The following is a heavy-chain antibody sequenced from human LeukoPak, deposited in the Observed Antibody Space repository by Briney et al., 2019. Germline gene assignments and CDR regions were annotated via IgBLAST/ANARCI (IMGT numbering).Heavy chain of an antibody. Sequence: SVKVSCKASGGTFSSYAISWVRQAPGQGLEWMGRIIPILGIANYAQKFQGRVTITADKSTSTAYMELSSLRSEDTAVYYCARAHTAMVTGYFDYWGQGTLVTVSS. CDR2: IIPILGIA. J-gene: IGHJ4*02. CDR1: GGTFSSYA. V-gene: IGHV1-69*04. D-gene: IGHD5-18*01. CDR3: ARAHTAMVTGYFDY.